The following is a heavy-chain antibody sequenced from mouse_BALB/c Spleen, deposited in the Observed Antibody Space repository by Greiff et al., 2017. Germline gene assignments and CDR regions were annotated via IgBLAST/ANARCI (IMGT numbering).Heavy chain of an antibody. CDR2: ISYDGSN. CDR1: GYSITSGYY. V-gene: IGHV3-6*02. J-gene: IGHJ4*01. D-gene: IGHD2-4*01. Sequence: VQLKESGPGLVKPSQSLSLTCSVTGYSITSGYYWNWIRQFPGNKLEWMGYISYDGSNNYNPSLKNRISITRDTSKNQFFLKLNSVTTEDTATYYCARERYDYDYAMDYWGQGTSVTVSS. CDR3: ARERYDYDYAMDY.